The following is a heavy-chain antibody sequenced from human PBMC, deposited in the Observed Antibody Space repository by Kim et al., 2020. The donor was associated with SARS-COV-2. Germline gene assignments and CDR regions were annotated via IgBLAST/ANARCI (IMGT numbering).Heavy chain of an antibody. CDR2: ISGSGGST. Sequence: GGSLRLSCAASGFTFSSYAMSWVRQAPWKGLQCVSAISGSGGSTYYADSVKGRFTISRDNSKNTLYLQMNSLRAEDKAVYYCAKDGVRSGWYGGTYGMDVWGQGTTVTVSS. J-gene: IGHJ6*02. CDR3: AKDGVRSGWYGGTYGMDV. V-gene: IGHV3-23*01. D-gene: IGHD6-19*01. CDR1: GFTFSSYA.